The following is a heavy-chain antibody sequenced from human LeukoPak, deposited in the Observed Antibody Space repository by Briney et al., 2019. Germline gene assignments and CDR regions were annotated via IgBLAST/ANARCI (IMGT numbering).Heavy chain of an antibody. CDR2: INPNSGGT. CDR3: ARDLGYIAAGPDY. Sequence: ASVKVSCKASGYTFTGYYMHWVRQAPGQGLEWMGWINPNSGGTNYAQKFQGRVTMTRDTSISTAYMELSRLRSDDTAVYYCARDLGYIAAGPDYWGQGTLVTVSS. V-gene: IGHV1-2*02. CDR1: GYTFTGYY. D-gene: IGHD6-13*01. J-gene: IGHJ4*02.